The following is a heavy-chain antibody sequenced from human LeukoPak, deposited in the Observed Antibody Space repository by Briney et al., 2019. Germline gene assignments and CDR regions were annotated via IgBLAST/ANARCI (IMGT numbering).Heavy chain of an antibody. J-gene: IGHJ4*02. Sequence: GGSLRLSCAASGFTFSDHYMDWVRQAPGKGLEWVGRIRNKVNSYITEYAASVTGRFTISRDDSRNSLYLQMNSLKTEDTAVYYCTRVAPVTGSRYLDYWGQGALVTVSS. V-gene: IGHV3-72*01. CDR2: IRNKVNSYIT. CDR1: GFTFSDHY. CDR3: TRVAPVTGSRYLDY. D-gene: IGHD6-19*01.